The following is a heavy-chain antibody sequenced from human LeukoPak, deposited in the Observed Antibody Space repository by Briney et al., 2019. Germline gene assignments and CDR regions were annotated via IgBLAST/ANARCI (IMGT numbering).Heavy chain of an antibody. CDR2: AHYSEST. J-gene: IGHJ4*02. D-gene: IGHD2-21*02. V-gene: IGHV4-59*01. CDR3: ARQNFVVVTAIRIFDY. CDR1: GGSISSYF. Sequence: PSETLSLTCTVSGGSISSYFWSCIRQPPGKGLEWIAYAHYSESTNYNPSLKSRVTISLDTSKNQFSLMLNSVTAADTAVYYCARQNFVVVTAIRIFDYWGQGTLVTVSS.